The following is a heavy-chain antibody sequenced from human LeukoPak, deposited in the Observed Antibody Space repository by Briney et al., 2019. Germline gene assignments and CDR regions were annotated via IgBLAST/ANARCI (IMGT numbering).Heavy chain of an antibody. J-gene: IGHJ4*02. CDR2: INPNTGGT. Sequence: GASVKVSCKASGYTFTGYHMHWVRQAPGQGLEWMGRINPNTGGTDYAQKFQGRVTMTRDTSISTAYMDLSRLRFDDTAVYYCARDYCSSTSCLFDYWGQGTLVTVSS. CDR1: GYTFTGYH. V-gene: IGHV1-2*06. D-gene: IGHD2-2*01. CDR3: ARDYCSSTSCLFDY.